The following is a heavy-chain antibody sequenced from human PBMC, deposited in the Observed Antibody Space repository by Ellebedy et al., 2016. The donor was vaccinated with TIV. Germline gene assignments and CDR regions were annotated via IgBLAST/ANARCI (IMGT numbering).Heavy chain of an antibody. CDR1: GGSISGYY. CDR3: ARGGPTMISGMDV. Sequence: SETLSLTXTVSGGSISGYYWSWIRQPPGKGLEWIGYIYYNESTIYTPSLKSRLIISLDTPRNQFSLKLSSVTAADTAVYYCARGGPTMISGMDVWGPGTTVIVSS. CDR2: IYYNEST. J-gene: IGHJ6*02. V-gene: IGHV4-59*01. D-gene: IGHD3-22*01.